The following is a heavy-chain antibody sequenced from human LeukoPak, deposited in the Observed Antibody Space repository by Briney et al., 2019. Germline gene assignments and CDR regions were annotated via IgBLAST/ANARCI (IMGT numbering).Heavy chain of an antibody. CDR3: ARVQWLAPQYYFDY. Sequence: SVKVSCKASGGTFSSYAISWVRQAPGQGLEWMGGIIPIFGTANYAQKFQSRVTITADESTSTAYMELSSLRSEDTAVYYCARVQWLAPQYYFDYWGQGTLVTVSS. D-gene: IGHD6-19*01. J-gene: IGHJ4*02. CDR1: GGTFSSYA. CDR2: IIPIFGTA. V-gene: IGHV1-69*01.